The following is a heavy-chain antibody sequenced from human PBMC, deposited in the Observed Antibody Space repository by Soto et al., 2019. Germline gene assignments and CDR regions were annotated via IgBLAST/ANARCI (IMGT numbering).Heavy chain of an antibody. Sequence: EVQLLESGGGLVQPGGSLRLSCAGSGFTFTTYAMTWVRQAPGKGLEWVSAISGSGGSTYYADSVKGRFTISRDNSKNTLVLQMNSLRAEDTAVYYCATRRDASYYYYGMDVWGQGTTVTVSS. CDR3: ATRRDASYYYYGMDV. CDR1: GFTFTTYA. J-gene: IGHJ6*02. CDR2: ISGSGGST. D-gene: IGHD2-2*01. V-gene: IGHV3-23*01.